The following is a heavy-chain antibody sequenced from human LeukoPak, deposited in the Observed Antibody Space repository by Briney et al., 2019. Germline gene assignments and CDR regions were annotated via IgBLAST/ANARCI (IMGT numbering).Heavy chain of an antibody. V-gene: IGHV3-33*06. Sequence: GSLRLSCAASGFTFSSYGMHWVRQAPGKGLEWVAVIWFDGSNKYYVDSVKGRFTISRDNSKNTLYLQMSSLRAEDTAVYYCAKGQGGGYAAVDYWGQGTLVTVSS. CDR1: GFTFSSYG. D-gene: IGHD5-12*01. CDR3: AKGQGGGYAAVDY. J-gene: IGHJ4*02. CDR2: IWFDGSNK.